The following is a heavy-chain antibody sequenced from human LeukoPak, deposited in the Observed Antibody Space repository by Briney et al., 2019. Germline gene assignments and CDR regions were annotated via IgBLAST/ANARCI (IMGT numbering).Heavy chain of an antibody. CDR1: GGSISSSSYY. J-gene: IGHJ5*02. V-gene: IGHV4-39*01. D-gene: IGHD3-22*01. CDR3: ARGHRDYYDRNWFDP. Sequence: PSETLSLTCAVSGGSISSSSYYWGWIRQPPGKGLEWIGSIYYSGSTYYNPSLKSRVTISVDTSKNQFSLKLSSVTAADTAVYYCARGHRDYYDRNWFDPWGQGTLVTVSS. CDR2: IYYSGST.